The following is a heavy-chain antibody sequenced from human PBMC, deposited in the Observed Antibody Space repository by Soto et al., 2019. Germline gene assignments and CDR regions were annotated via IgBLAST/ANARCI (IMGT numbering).Heavy chain of an antibody. CDR1: GGSISSSSFH. CDR3: ARREGAAGTDWWFDY. J-gene: IGHJ5*01. D-gene: IGHD6-13*01. V-gene: IGHV4-39*01. CDR2: IYYSGST. Sequence: SETLSLTCTVSGGSISSSSFHWGWIRQPPGKGLEWIGSIYYSGSTYYSPSLKSRVTISVDTSKNQFSLKLSSVTAADTAVYYCARREGAAGTDWWFDYWGQGTLVTVSS.